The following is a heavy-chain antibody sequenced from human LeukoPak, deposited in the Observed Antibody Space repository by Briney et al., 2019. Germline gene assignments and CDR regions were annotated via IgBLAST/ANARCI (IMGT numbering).Heavy chain of an antibody. CDR2: INPSGGST. V-gene: IGHV1-46*01. CDR3: ARAEGEIWGSSGYTYYYYYYMDV. D-gene: IGHD6-19*01. CDR1: GYTLTGYY. Sequence: ASVKVSCKASGYTLTGYYMHWVRQAPGQGLEWMGIINPSGGSTSYAQKFQGRVTMTTDTSTSTAYMELRSLRSDDTAVYYCARAEGEIWGSSGYTYYYYYYMDVWGKGTTVTISS. J-gene: IGHJ6*03.